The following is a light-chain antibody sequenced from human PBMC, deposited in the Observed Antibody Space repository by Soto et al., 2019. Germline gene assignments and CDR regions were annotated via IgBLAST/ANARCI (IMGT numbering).Light chain of an antibody. CDR2: EVT. J-gene: IGLJ1*01. CDR1: SSDVGTSNY. Sequence: QSVLTQPPSASGSPGQSVTISCTGTSSDVGTSNYVSWYQQHPGKAPKLMIYEVTKRPSGVPDRFSGSKSGNTASLTVSGLQAYDEADYYCSSRSGTDILYVFGTGTKVTVL. CDR3: SSRSGTDILYV. V-gene: IGLV2-8*01.